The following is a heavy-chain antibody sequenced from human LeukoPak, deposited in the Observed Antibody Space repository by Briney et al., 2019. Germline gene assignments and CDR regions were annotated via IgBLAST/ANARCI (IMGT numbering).Heavy chain of an antibody. J-gene: IGHJ4*02. CDR2: INSDGSST. V-gene: IGHV3-74*01. CDR1: GFTXXXYW. Sequence: SGFTXXXYWXXXVRQAPGKGLVWVSRINSDGSSTNYADSVKGRFTISRDNAKNTLYLQMNSLRAEDTAVYYCARDPGDYYFDCWGQGTLVTVSS. CDR3: ARDPGDYYFDC.